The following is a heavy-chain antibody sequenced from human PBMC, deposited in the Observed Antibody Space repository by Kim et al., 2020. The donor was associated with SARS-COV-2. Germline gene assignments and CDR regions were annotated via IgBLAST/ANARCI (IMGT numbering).Heavy chain of an antibody. CDR1: GGSISSSSYY. J-gene: IGHJ6*03. D-gene: IGHD3-10*01. CDR3: ARRGFRELLGYYYYMDV. Sequence: SETLSLTCTVSGGSISSSSYYWGWIRQPPGKGLEWIGSIYYSGSTYYNPSLKSRVTISVDTSKNQFSLKLSSVTAADTAVYYCARRGFRELLGYYYYMDVWGKGTTVTVSS. CDR2: IYYSGST. V-gene: IGHV4-39*01.